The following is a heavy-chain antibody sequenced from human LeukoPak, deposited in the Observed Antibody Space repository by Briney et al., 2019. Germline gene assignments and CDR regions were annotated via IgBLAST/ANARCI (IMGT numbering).Heavy chain of an antibody. Sequence: PGGSLRLSCAASGFTFSSYAMSWVRQAPGTGLEWVSAISGSGGRTYYADSVKGRFTISRDNSKNTLYLQMNSLRAEDTAVYYCAKDSYSSGWYASYAFDIWGQGTMVTVSS. CDR2: ISGSGGRT. CDR1: GFTFSSYA. D-gene: IGHD6-19*01. CDR3: AKDSYSSGWYASYAFDI. V-gene: IGHV3-23*01. J-gene: IGHJ3*02.